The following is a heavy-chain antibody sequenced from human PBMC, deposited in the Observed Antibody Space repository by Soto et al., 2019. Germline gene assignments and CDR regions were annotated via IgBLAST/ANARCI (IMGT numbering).Heavy chain of an antibody. J-gene: IGHJ4*03. Sequence: PSEPLSLTFGVSYYVIESGHYWGWVRQPPGKGLGWVGSIYDSGTTDYNPSLRSRVTISADTSKNQFSLSLTSVTAADTAVYYCVRSTPYYTPGSSTFDYWGPGTMVTVSS. CDR1: YYVIESGHY. D-gene: IGHD3-3*01. CDR2: IYDSGTT. CDR3: VRSTPYYTPGSSTFDY. V-gene: IGHV4-38-2*01.